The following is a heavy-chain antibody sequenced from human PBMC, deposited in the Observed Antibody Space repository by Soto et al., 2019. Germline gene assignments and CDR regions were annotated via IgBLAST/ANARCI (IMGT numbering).Heavy chain of an antibody. CDR2: ISSNGGST. CDR3: ARSFYDFWSGQGYYYGMDV. J-gene: IGHJ6*02. CDR1: GFTFSSYA. V-gene: IGHV3-64*02. D-gene: IGHD3-3*01. Sequence: SGGSLRLSCAASGFTFSSYAMHWVRQAPGKGLEYVSAISSNGGSTYYADSVKGRFTISRDNSKNTLYLQMGSLRAEDMAVYYCARSFYDFWSGQGYYYGMDVWGQGTTVTVSS.